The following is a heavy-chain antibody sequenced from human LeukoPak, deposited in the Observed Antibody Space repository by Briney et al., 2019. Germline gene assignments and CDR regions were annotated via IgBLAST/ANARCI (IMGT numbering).Heavy chain of an antibody. Sequence: PSETLSLTCTVSGGSISNYYWSWIRQPPGKGLGWIGYIYYSGTTNYNPSLKSRVTISVDTSKNQFSLKLSSVTTADTAVYYCARERGPSGEYGSFYYYYYGMDVWGQGTTVTVSS. D-gene: IGHD4-17*01. CDR3: ARERGPSGEYGSFYYYYYGMDV. CDR1: GGSISNYY. J-gene: IGHJ6*02. CDR2: IYYSGTT. V-gene: IGHV4-59*01.